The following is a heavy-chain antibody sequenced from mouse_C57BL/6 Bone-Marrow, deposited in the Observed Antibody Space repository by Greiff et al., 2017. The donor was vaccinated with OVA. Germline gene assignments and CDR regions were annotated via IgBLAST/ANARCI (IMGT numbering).Heavy chain of an antibody. Sequence: VQLPQPGAELVMPGASVKLSCKASGYPFTSYWMHWVKQRPGPGLEWVGEIDPSESYTNYNQKFKGKSTLTVDKSSSTAYMQLSSLTSEDSAVYYCARRDDGYYVDYFDYWGQGTTLTVSS. J-gene: IGHJ2*01. CDR3: ARRDDGYYVDYFDY. CDR2: IDPSESYT. CDR1: GYPFTSYW. V-gene: IGHV1-69*01. D-gene: IGHD2-3*01.